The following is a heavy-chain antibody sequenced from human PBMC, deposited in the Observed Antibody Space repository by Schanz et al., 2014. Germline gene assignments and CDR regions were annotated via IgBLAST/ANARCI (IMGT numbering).Heavy chain of an antibody. D-gene: IGHD2-2*01. J-gene: IGHJ4*01. CDR1: GGSFSGYY. CDR3: ARGEWSTSQFDY. Sequence: QVQLQQWGAGLLKPSETLSLTCAVYGGSFSGYYWTWIRQPPGKGLEWIGEIHHSGSTNYNPSLKSRVTTTMDTSKNQSSLKLSSATAADTAVYYCARGEWSTSQFDYWGHGTLVTVSS. V-gene: IGHV4-34*01. CDR2: IHHSGST.